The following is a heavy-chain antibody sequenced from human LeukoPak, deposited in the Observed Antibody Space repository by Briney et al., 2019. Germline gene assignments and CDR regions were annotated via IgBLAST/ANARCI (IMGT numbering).Heavy chain of an antibody. V-gene: IGHV3-23*01. CDR1: GFTLKNHA. CDR2: IGASGVST. J-gene: IGHJ2*01. D-gene: IGHD6-25*01. Sequence: GGSLRLSCAASGFTLKNHAMSWVRQAPGKGLEWVSSIGASGVSTFQPDSVKGRFTISRDNSKNTLYLQMTNLRAEDTAVYYCAKGRAAEARVYDLWGRGTLVTVSS. CDR3: AKGRAAEARVYDL.